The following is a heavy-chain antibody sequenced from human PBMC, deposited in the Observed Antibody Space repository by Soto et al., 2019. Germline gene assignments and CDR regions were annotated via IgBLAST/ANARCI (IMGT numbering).Heavy chain of an antibody. D-gene: IGHD2-8*01. Sequence: GGSLRLSCAASGFTFSNAWMNWVRQAPGKGLEWVGRIKSKTDGGTTDYAAPVKGRFTISRDDSKNTLYLQMNSLKTEDTAVYYCTTEYCTNGVCDTTYYYYGMDVWGQGTTVTVSS. CDR1: GFTFSNAW. CDR2: IKSKTDGGTT. V-gene: IGHV3-15*07. J-gene: IGHJ6*02. CDR3: TTEYCTNGVCDTTYYYYGMDV.